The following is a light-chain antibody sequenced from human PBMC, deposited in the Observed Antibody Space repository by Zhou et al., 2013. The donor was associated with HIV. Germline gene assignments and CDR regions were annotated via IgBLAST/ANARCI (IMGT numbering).Light chain of an antibody. CDR3: QQSYIAPLT. J-gene: IGKJ4*01. CDR1: QNIGKY. Sequence: DIQMTQSPTSLSASVGDRVTITCRASQNIGKYLNWYQQQPGKAPKLLIYGASILHTGVPSRFSGSGSGTDFTLTISSLQAEDFATYYCQQSYIAPLTFGGGTKVEIK. CDR2: GAS. V-gene: IGKV1-39*01.